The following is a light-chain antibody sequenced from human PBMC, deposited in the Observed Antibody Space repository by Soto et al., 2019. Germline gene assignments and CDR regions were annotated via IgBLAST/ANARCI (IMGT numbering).Light chain of an antibody. CDR1: SSDVGGFNY. Sequence: QSALTQPASVSGSPGQSITISCTGTSSDVGGFNYVSWYQQRPGKAPKLILYEVNNRPSGVSNRFSGSKSGNTASLTISGLQAEYEADYYCSSYTDNIPYVFGTGTKLTVL. V-gene: IGLV2-14*01. CDR2: EVN. CDR3: SSYTDNIPYV. J-gene: IGLJ1*01.